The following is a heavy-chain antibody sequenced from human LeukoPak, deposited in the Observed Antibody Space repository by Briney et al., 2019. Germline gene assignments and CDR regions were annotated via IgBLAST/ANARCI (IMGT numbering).Heavy chain of an antibody. J-gene: IGHJ5*02. CDR1: GGSFSGYY. CDR2: INHSGST. Sequence: SETLSLTCAVYGGSFSGYYWSWIRQPPGKGLEWIGEINHSGSTNYNPSLKSRVTISVDTSKNQFSLKLSSATAADTAVYYCARAKGSGSYFNWFDPWGQGTLVTVSS. CDR3: ARAKGSGSYFNWFDP. D-gene: IGHD3-10*01. V-gene: IGHV4-34*01.